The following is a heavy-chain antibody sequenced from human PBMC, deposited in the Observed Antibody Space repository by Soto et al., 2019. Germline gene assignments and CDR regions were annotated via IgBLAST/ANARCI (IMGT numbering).Heavy chain of an antibody. CDR2: IYPGDSDT. CDR3: ARQGLAVTIDY. D-gene: IGHD4-17*01. CDR1: GYSFTSYW. J-gene: IGHJ4*02. Sequence: GESLKISCKASGYSFTSYWIAWVRQMPGKGLEWMGIIYPGDSDTRYSPSFQGQVTISADKSIGTAYLQWSSLKASDTAIYYCARQGLAVTIDYWGQGTLVNVSS. V-gene: IGHV5-51*01.